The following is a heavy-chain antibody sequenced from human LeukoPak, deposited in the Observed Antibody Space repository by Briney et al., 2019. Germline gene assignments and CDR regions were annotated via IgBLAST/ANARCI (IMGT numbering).Heavy chain of an antibody. CDR2: ISGSGGST. D-gene: IGHD4-17*01. CDR1: GFTFRNYW. CDR3: AKDDHYGDYLGLFDY. Sequence: GGSLRLSCAASGFTFRNYWMSWVRQAPGKGLEWVSAISGSGGSTYYADSVKGRFTISRDNSKNTLYLQMNSLRAEDTAVYYCAKDDHYGDYLGLFDYWGQGTLVTVSS. J-gene: IGHJ4*02. V-gene: IGHV3-23*01.